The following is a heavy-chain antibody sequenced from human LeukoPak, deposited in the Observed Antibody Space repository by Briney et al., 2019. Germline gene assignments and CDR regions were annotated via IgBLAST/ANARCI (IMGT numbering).Heavy chain of an antibody. CDR3: AKEALNDFWSGYYFDY. J-gene: IGHJ4*02. V-gene: IGHV3-30*18. Sequence: GGSLRLSCAASGFTFSNYSMHWVRQAPGKGLEWVAVISYDGSHTDYSDSVKGRFTISRDNSKNTLFLQMNNLRVEDTAIYYCAKEALNDFWSGYYFDYWGQGTLVTVSS. D-gene: IGHD3-3*01. CDR2: ISYDGSHT. CDR1: GFTFSNYS.